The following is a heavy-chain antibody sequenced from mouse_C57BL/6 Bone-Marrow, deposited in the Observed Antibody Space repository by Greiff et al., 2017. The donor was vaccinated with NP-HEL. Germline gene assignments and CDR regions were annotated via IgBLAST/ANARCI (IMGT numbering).Heavy chain of an antibody. J-gene: IGHJ2*01. Sequence: QVQLQQSGAELVRPGTSVKVSCKASGYAFTNYLIEWVKQRPGQGLEWIGVINPGSGGTNYNEKFKGKATMTADKSSSTAYMQLSSLTSEDSAVYCCARRAAQATEYFDYWGQGTTLTVSS. CDR2: INPGSGGT. D-gene: IGHD3-2*02. CDR3: ARRAAQATEYFDY. V-gene: IGHV1-54*01. CDR1: GYAFTNYL.